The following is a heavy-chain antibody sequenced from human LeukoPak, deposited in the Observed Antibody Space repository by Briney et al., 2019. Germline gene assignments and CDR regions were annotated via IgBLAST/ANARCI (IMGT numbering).Heavy chain of an antibody. D-gene: IGHD3-22*01. CDR1: GGSISSYY. V-gene: IGHV4-59*01. CDR3: ARDRGDYYDSSGYYWDYYYGMDV. Sequence: SETLSLTCTVSGGSISSYYWSWIRQPPGKGLEWIGYIYYSGSTNYNPSLKSRVTISVDTSKNQFSLKLSSVTAADTAVYYCARDRGDYYDSSGYYWDYYYGMDVWGQGTTVTVSS. J-gene: IGHJ6*02. CDR2: IYYSGST.